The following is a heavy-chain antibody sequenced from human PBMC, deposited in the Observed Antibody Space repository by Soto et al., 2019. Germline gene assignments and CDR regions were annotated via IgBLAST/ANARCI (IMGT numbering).Heavy chain of an antibody. J-gene: IGHJ6*03. CDR2: IWYDGSNK. CDR3: ARDAKEVVPAATVGPYYYYYMDV. D-gene: IGHD2-2*01. V-gene: IGHV3-33*01. CDR1: GFTFSSYG. Sequence: GGSLRLSCAASGFTFSSYGMHWVRQAPGKGLEWVAVIWYDGSNKYYADSVKGRFTISRDNSKNTLYLQMNSLRAEDTAVYYCARDAKEVVPAATVGPYYYYYMDVWGKGTTVTVSS.